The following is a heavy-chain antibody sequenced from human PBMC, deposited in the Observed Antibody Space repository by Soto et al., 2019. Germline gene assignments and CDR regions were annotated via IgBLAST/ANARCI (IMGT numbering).Heavy chain of an antibody. Sequence: QVQLVQSGAEVKKPGASVKVSCKASGYTFTSYYMHWVRQAPGQGLEWMGIINPSGGSTSYAQKFQGRVTMTRDTSTSTVYMELSSLRSEDTAVYYCAKNTVTTYYYYYYGMGVWGQGTTVTVSS. CDR3: AKNTVTTYYYYYYGMGV. CDR1: GYTFTSYY. J-gene: IGHJ6*02. V-gene: IGHV1-46*01. D-gene: IGHD4-17*01. CDR2: INPSGGST.